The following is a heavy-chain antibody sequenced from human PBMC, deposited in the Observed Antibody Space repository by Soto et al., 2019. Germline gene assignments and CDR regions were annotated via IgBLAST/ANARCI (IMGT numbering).Heavy chain of an antibody. Sequence: QVQLVQSGAEVKKPGSSVKVSYKASGGTSRSLSITWVRQAPGQGLEWMGGITPLFGIPNYPQKFQGRLTITADKSTGTAYLELSSLRSEVTAVYYCARDTHSAGGWFDTWGRGTLVTVSS. CDR3: ARDTHSAGGWFDT. CDR1: GGTSRSLS. V-gene: IGHV1-69*17. CDR2: ITPLFGIP. D-gene: IGHD2-15*01. J-gene: IGHJ5*02.